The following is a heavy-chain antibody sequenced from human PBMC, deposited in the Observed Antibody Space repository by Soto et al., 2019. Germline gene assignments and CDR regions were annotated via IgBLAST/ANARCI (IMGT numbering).Heavy chain of an antibody. V-gene: IGHV4-39*01. D-gene: IGHD6-19*01. CDR3: ERLCSSGWYQGSYFDY. CDR1: GGSITRNNHY. Sequence: QLQLQESGPGLVKPSETLSLTCIVSGGSITRNNHYWGWIRQFPGKGLEWIGSILYSGSTNYNPSLERRVTLSVEASKNQYCLKMSSLTAADTAFYYCERLCSSGWYQGSYFDYWGQGTLVTVSS. CDR2: ILYSGST. J-gene: IGHJ4*02.